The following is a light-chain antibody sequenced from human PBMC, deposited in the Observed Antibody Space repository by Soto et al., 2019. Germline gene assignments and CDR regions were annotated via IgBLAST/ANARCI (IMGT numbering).Light chain of an antibody. V-gene: IGKV2-28*01. CDR3: MQALQTPYT. CDR2: LGS. CDR1: QSLLHSNGYNY. Sequence: DIVITQSPLSLPVTPGEPASISCRSSQSLLHSNGYNYLDWYLQKPGQSPQLLIYLGSNRASGVPDRFSGSGSGTDLTLKISRVEAEDVGVYYCMQALQTPYTFGQGTKLEI. J-gene: IGKJ2*01.